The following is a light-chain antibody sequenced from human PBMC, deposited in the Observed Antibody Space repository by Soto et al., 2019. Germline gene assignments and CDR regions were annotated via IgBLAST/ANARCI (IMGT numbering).Light chain of an antibody. CDR1: QSVSSSY. J-gene: IGKJ1*01. Sequence: EIVLTQSPCTLSLPPGERATLSCRASQSVSSSYLAWYQQKPGQAPRPLIYGASSRAIGIPDRFSGSGSGTDFTLTISRLEPEDFAVYYCQQYGSSPWTFGQGTKVDIK. V-gene: IGKV3-20*01. CDR3: QQYGSSPWT. CDR2: GAS.